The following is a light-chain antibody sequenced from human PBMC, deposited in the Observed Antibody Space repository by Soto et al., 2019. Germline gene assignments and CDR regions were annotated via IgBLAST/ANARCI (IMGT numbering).Light chain of an antibody. CDR2: EVS. CDR1: SSDVGGYTY. V-gene: IGLV2-8*01. Sequence: QSVLTQPPSASGSPGQSVTISCTGTSSDVGGYTYVSWYQHHPGKAPKLMIYEVSKRPSGVPDRFSGSKSGNTASLTVSGLQAEDEADYYCSSYAGSNKRVFGGGTKVTVL. J-gene: IGLJ3*02. CDR3: SSYAGSNKRV.